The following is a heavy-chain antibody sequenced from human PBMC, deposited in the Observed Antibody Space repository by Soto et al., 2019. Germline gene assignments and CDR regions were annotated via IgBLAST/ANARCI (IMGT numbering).Heavy chain of an antibody. CDR2: INNYSGNT. J-gene: IGHJ5*02. V-gene: IGHV1-18*01. D-gene: IGHD3-10*01. Sequence: QVEVVQSGAEVKKPGASVKVSCETSGYTFSSHGTNWVRQAPGHGLEWMGWINNYSGNTKYAQRFQGRITMSTDTSTSTAYMEVRSLTYDDTAVYYCARTYYYGSGTHYRFDPWGQGTLVTVSS. CDR3: ARTYYYGSGTHYRFDP. CDR1: GYTFSSHG.